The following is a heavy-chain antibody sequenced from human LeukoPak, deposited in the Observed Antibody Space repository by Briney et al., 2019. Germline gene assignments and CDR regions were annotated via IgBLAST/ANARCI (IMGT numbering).Heavy chain of an antibody. V-gene: IGHV3-49*03. D-gene: IGHD6-19*01. CDR2: IRSKAYGGTP. Sequence: GGSLRLSCTASGFTFGDYAMNWFRLAPGKGLERVGFIRSKAYGGTPEYAASVKGRFTISRDDSKNIAYLQMNSLKTEDTAVYYCTRTRGSGWYVDYWGQGTLVTVSS. J-gene: IGHJ4*02. CDR3: TRTRGSGWYVDY. CDR1: GFTFGDYA.